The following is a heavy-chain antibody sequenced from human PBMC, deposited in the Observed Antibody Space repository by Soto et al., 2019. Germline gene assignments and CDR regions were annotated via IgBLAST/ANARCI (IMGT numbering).Heavy chain of an antibody. V-gene: IGHV3-74*01. Sequence: EVQLVESGGGLVQPGGSLRLSCAATGFTFSTYWMHWVRQGPGKGLVWVSRISTDGSSTTYAHSVKGRFTISRDNAKNTLYLQMNSLRAEDTAVYYCARATGSNQPFDYWGQGSLVTVSS. CDR1: GFTFSTYW. CDR3: ARATGSNQPFDY. J-gene: IGHJ4*02. CDR2: ISTDGSST. D-gene: IGHD2-2*01.